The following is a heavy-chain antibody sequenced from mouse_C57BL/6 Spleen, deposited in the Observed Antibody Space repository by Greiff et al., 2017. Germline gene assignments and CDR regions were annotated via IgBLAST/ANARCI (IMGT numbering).Heavy chain of an antibody. J-gene: IGHJ4*01. Sequence: EVQLKQSGPGLVKPSQSLSLTCSVTGYSITSGNYWNWIRTFPGNILEWMGYISYDGTTNYNPSLKNRISITRDTSKSQFFLKLKWVTSEDTATYDCARGSYAMDYWGQGTSVTVSS. CDR2: ISYDGTT. CDR3: ARGSYAMDY. CDR1: GYSITSGNY. V-gene: IGHV3-6*01.